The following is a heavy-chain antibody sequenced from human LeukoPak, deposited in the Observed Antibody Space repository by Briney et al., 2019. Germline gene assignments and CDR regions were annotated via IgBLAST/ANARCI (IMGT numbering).Heavy chain of an antibody. Sequence: GGPLRLSCAASGFTVSSNYMSWVRQAPGKGLEWVSVIYSGGSTYYADSVKGRFTISRDNSKNTLYLQMNSLRAEDTAVYYCARDSYSGSPPDYWGQGTLVTVSS. V-gene: IGHV3-53*01. D-gene: IGHD1-26*01. CDR3: ARDSYSGSPPDY. CDR1: GFTVSSNY. J-gene: IGHJ4*02. CDR2: IYSGGST.